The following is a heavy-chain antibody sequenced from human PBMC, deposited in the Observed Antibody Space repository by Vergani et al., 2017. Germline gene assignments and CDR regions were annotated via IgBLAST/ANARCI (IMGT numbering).Heavy chain of an antibody. V-gene: IGHV5-51*01. Sequence: EVQLVPSGAEVKKPGESLKISCQISGYSFTNYWIGWVRQMPGKGLEWMGIIHPADSDTRYSPSFQGQVTISVDKSISTAYLQRSSLRASDSAMYYCARLYGRDSSGRKYLDYWREETLDAVSS. D-gene: IGHD3-22*01. CDR3: ARLYGRDSSGRKYLDY. CDR2: IHPADSDT. CDR1: GYSFTNYW. J-gene: IGHJ4*02.